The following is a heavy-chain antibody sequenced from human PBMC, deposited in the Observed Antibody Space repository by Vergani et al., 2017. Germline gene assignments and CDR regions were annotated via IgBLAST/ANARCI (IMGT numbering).Heavy chain of an antibody. CDR3: ARSRPYCTSGSCPAI. J-gene: IGHJ4*02. Sequence: QVQLQESGPGLVKPSETLSLTCSVSGYSISRGYYWGWIRQPAGKGPEWIGHIHTGGSTDLNPSFKSRVSISVDTSKSQFSLKLNSVTVADTAVYYCARSRPYCTSGSCPAIWGQGTLVTVSS. V-gene: IGHV4-38-2*02. CDR1: GYSISRGYY. CDR2: IHTGGST. D-gene: IGHD2-15*01.